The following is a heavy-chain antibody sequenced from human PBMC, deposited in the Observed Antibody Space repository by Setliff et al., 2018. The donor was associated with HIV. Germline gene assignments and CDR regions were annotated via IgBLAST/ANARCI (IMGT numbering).Heavy chain of an antibody. J-gene: IGHJ6*02. CDR2: IKEDGSEK. CDR3: ARGHYFKDV. CDR1: GLTFSSYW. Sequence: GGSLRLSCAASGLTFSSYWMSWVRQAPGKGLEWMANIKEDGSEKYYVDSVEGRFTISRGNAKNSLYLQMNSLRAEDTAVYHCARGHYFKDVWGQGTTVTVSS. V-gene: IGHV3-7*04. D-gene: IGHD3-10*01.